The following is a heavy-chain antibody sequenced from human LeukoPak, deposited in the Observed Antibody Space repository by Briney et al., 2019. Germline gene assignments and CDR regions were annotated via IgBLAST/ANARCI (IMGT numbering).Heavy chain of an antibody. D-gene: IGHD3-3*01. CDR3: TRGVSSGN. J-gene: IGHJ4*02. Sequence: NPSETLSLTCTVSGGSIGSYYWSWIRQPPGKGLEWIGYIDDSGSTKYNPSLKSRVTISVDTSKNQLSLKLTSVTAADTAVYYCTRGVSSGNWGQGTLVTVSS. CDR2: IDDSGST. CDR1: GGSIGSYY. V-gene: IGHV4-59*01.